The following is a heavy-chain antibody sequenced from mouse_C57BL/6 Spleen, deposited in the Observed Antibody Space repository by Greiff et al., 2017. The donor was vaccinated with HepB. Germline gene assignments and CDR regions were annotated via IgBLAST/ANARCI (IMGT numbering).Heavy chain of an antibody. CDR2: ISSGSSTI. CDR3: ARDSSGYPFYAMDY. J-gene: IGHJ4*01. V-gene: IGHV5-17*01. D-gene: IGHD3-2*02. Sequence: EVKVVESGGGLVKPGGSLKLSCAASGFTFSDYGMHWVRQAPEKGLEWVAYISSGSSTIYYADTVKGRFTISRDNAKNTLFLQMTSLRSEDTAMYYCARDSSGYPFYAMDYCGQGTSVTVSS. CDR1: GFTFSDYG.